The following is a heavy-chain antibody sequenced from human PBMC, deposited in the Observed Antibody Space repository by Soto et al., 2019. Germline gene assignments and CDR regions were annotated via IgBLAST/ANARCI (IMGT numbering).Heavy chain of an antibody. CDR3: ARVERGTATTVVDAFDI. Sequence: QVQLQQWGAGLLKPSETLSLTCAVYGGSVTSGSYYWSWIRQPPGKGLEWIGEMSHSGGTHFNPSLKGRVTISVDTSKNQFTLKMSSVTAADTALYYCARVERGTATTVVDAFDIWGPGTMVTVSS. J-gene: IGHJ3*02. CDR1: GGSVTSGSYY. V-gene: IGHV4-34*01. CDR2: MSHSGGT. D-gene: IGHD1-1*01.